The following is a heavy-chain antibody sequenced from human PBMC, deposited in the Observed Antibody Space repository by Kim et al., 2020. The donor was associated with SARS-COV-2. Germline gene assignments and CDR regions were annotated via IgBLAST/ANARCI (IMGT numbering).Heavy chain of an antibody. V-gene: IGHV3-30-3*01. CDR3: ARYPMITFWGVISIGYY. Sequence: GGSLRLSCAASGFTFSSYAMHWVRQAPGKGLEWVAVISYDGSNKYYADSVKGRFTISRDNSKNTLHLQMNSLRAEDTAVYYCARYPMITFWGVISIGYY. CDR1: GFTFSSYA. D-gene: IGHD3-16*02. CDR2: ISYDGSNK. J-gene: IGHJ6*01.